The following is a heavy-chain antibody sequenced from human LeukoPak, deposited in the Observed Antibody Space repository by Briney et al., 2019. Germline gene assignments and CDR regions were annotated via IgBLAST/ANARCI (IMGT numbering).Heavy chain of an antibody. CDR1: GGSFSGYY. Sequence: SETLSLTCAVYGGSFSGYYWSWIRQPPGKGLEWIGEINHSGRTNYNPSLKSRVTISVDTSKNQFSLKLSSVTAADTAVYYCARGKVVRAYYYMDVWGKGTTVTVSS. D-gene: IGHD2-15*01. CDR2: INHSGRT. CDR3: ARGKVVRAYYYMDV. J-gene: IGHJ6*03. V-gene: IGHV4-34*01.